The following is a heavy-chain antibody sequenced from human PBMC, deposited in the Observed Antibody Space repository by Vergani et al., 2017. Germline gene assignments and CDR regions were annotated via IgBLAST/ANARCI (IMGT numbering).Heavy chain of an antibody. CDR2: IRYDGSNK. J-gene: IGHJ4*02. CDR1: GFTFSSYG. CDR3: AKHVRVVGRPY. D-gene: IGHD3-22*01. Sequence: QVQLVESGGGVVQPGGSLRLSCAASGFTFSSYGMHWVRQAPGKGLEWVAFIRYDGSNKYYADSVKGRFTISRDNSKNTLYLQMNSLRAEDTAVYYCAKHVRVVGRPYWGQGTLVTVSS. V-gene: IGHV3-30*02.